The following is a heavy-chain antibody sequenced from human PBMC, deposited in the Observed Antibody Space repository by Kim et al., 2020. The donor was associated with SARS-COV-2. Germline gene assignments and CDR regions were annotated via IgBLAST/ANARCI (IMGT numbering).Heavy chain of an antibody. J-gene: IGHJ4*02. Sequence: VKGRYSTSRDNAKNSLYLQMNSLRAEDTAVYYCACGEYSCYDFQFDYWGQGTLVTVSS. V-gene: IGHV3-11*03. CDR3: ACGEYSCYDFQFDY. D-gene: IGHD5-12*01.